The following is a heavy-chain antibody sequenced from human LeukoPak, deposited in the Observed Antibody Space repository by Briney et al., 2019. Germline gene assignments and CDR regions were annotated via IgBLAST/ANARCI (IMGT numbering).Heavy chain of an antibody. J-gene: IGHJ4*02. V-gene: IGHV3-30*01. D-gene: IGHD3-10*01. CDR1: GFTFSNYA. CDR2: ISSGGTYE. Sequence: GGSLRLSCVASGFTFSNYAMHWVRQAPGKGLEWVSLISSGGTYEYYADSVKGRFTISRDNSKNTLYLQLNSLRAEGTAVYYCARDSTYYYDSGSSGPHYFDNWGQGTLVTVSS. CDR3: ARDSTYYYDSGSSGPHYFDN.